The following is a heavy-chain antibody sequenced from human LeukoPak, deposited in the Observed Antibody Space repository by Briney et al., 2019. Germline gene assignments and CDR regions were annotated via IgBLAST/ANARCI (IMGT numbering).Heavy chain of an antibody. V-gene: IGHV1-2*02. CDR3: ARDYVVVVAATVPYYGMDV. CDR1: GYTFTGYY. Sequence: ASVKVSCKASGYTFTGYYMHWVRQAPGQGLEWMGWINPNSGGTNYAQKFQGRVTMTRDTSISTAYMELSRLRSDDTAVYYCARDYVVVVAATVPYYGMDVWVQGTTVTVSS. CDR2: INPNSGGT. J-gene: IGHJ6*02. D-gene: IGHD2-15*01.